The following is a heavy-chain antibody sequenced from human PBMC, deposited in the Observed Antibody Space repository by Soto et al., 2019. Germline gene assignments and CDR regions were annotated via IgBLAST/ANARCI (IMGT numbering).Heavy chain of an antibody. D-gene: IGHD2-2*01. CDR1: GGSIINYY. CDR2: IYYSGST. CDR3: ARHVPYCSSNSHCAYGMDV. J-gene: IGHJ6*02. V-gene: IGHV4-59*08. Sequence: QVQLQESGPRLVKPSETLSLTCTVSGGSIINYYWGWIRQTPGKGLEWIGYIYYSGSTSYNPSLRSRVTISLDTSKNHFSLKLSSATAADTAAYYCARHVPYCSSNSHCAYGMDVWGQGTTVTVSS.